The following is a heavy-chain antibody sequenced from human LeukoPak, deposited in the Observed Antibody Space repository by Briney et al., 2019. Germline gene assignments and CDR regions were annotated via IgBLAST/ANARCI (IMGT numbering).Heavy chain of an antibody. V-gene: IGHV4-39*01. CDR1: GGSISSSSYY. Sequence: PSETLSLTCTVSGGSISSSSYYWGWIRQPPGKGLEWIGSIYYSGSTYYNPSLKSRVTISVDTSKNQFSLKLSSVTAADTAVYYCARKGIAVAGTGDYWGQGTLVTVSS. CDR3: ARKGIAVAGTGDY. J-gene: IGHJ4*02. CDR2: IYYSGST. D-gene: IGHD6-19*01.